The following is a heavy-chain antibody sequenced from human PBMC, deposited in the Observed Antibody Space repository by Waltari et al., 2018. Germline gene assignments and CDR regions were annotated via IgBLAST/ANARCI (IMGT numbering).Heavy chain of an antibody. Sequence: QLQLVQSGAEVKKLGASVKVSCKASGNTFTRYDINWVRQATGQGLEWMGWMNPNSGNTGYAQKFQGRVTITRNTSISTAYMELSSLRSEDTAVYYCARDYCSGGSCYYFDYWGQGTLVTVSS. CDR1: GNTFTRYD. CDR3: ARDYCSGGSCYYFDY. CDR2: MNPNSGNT. D-gene: IGHD2-15*01. V-gene: IGHV1-8*03. J-gene: IGHJ4*02.